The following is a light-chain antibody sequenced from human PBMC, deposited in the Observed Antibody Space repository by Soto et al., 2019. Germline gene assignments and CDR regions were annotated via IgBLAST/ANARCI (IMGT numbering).Light chain of an antibody. J-gene: IGKJ3*01. CDR1: QSVSSNY. V-gene: IGKV3-20*01. CDR2: GAS. Sequence: EIVLTQPPGTLSLSPGERATPSCRASQSVSSNYLAWYQQKPGQAPRLLIYGASSRATGIPDRFSGSGSGTDFTLTISRLEPEDFAVYYCQQYGKSRFIFGPGTKVDIK. CDR3: QQYGKSRFI.